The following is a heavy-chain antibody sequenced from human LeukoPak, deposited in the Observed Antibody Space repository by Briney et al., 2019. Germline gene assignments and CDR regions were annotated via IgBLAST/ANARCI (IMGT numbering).Heavy chain of an antibody. Sequence: SETLSLTCTVSGGSISSYYWSWIRQPAGKGLEWIGRIYTSGSTNYNPSLKSRVTMSVDTSKNQFSLKLSSVTAADTAVYYCARDGGGGVVVVAASPDRERGRPNRNNWFDPWVQGTLVTVSS. CDR1: GGSISSYY. J-gene: IGHJ5*02. CDR2: IYTSGST. V-gene: IGHV4-4*07. D-gene: IGHD2-15*01. CDR3: ARDGGGGVVVVAASPDRERGRPNRNNWFDP.